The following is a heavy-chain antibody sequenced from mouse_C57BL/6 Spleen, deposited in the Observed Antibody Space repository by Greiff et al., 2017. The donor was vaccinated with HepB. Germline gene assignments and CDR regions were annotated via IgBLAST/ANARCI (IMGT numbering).Heavy chain of an antibody. Sequence: QVQLQQSGTELVKPGASVKLSCKASGYTFTSYWMHWVKQRPGQGLEWIGNINPSNGGTNYNEKFKSKATLTVDKSSSTAYMQLSSLTSEDSAVYYCARSGYYGSSPDFDVWGTGTTVTVSS. CDR2: INPSNGGT. CDR3: ARSGYYGSSPDFDV. D-gene: IGHD1-1*01. V-gene: IGHV1-53*01. J-gene: IGHJ1*03. CDR1: GYTFTSYW.